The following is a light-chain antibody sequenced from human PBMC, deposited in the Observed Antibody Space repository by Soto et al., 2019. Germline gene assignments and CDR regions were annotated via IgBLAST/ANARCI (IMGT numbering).Light chain of an antibody. J-gene: IGKJ1*01. CDR3: QQSYGTLTWT. V-gene: IGKV1-39*01. Sequence: DIQLTQSPSSLSASVGDRVTITCRASQSISCYLNWYQQKPGKAPKLLIYAASSLQSGVPSRFSGSGSGTEFTLTISGLQPDDFATYYCQQSYGTLTWTFGQGTKVDIK. CDR2: AAS. CDR1: QSISCY.